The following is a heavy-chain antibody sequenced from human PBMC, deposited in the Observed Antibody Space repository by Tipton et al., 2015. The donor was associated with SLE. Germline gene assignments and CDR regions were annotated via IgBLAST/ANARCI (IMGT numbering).Heavy chain of an antibody. CDR3: ARGAAVVTPDYYYYYGMDV. D-gene: IGHD4-23*01. CDR2: TGNKGNNYTT. J-gene: IGHJ6*02. V-gene: IGHV3-72*01. CDR1: RFTFSDHY. Sequence: GSLRLSCAASRFTFSDHYMDWVRQAPGKGLEWVGRTGNKGNNYTTEYAASVKGRFSISRDDSKNSLFLQMKSLKIEDSAVYYCARGAAVVTPDYYYYYGMDVWGQGTTVTVSS.